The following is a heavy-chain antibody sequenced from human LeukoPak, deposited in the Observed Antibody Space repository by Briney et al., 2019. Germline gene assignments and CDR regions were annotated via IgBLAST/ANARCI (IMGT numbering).Heavy chain of an antibody. D-gene: IGHD3-16*01. J-gene: IGHJ4*02. V-gene: IGHV3-74*01. Sequence: PGGSLRLSCVAAGFTFSDYWMHWVRQVPGKGLVWVSRINGDGSSTSYADSVKGRFTISRDNAKNTVYLQMNSLRTEDTAVYYCARDRRYAYDNWGQRTLVTVSS. CDR3: ARDRRYAYDN. CDR1: GFTFSDYW. CDR2: INGDGSST.